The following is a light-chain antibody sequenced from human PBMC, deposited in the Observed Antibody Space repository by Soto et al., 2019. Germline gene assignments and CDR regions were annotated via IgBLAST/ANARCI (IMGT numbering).Light chain of an antibody. CDR2: WAS. CDR1: QSLLYSSTNKNY. V-gene: IGKV4-1*01. J-gene: IGKJ1*01. CDR3: QQGFGTPA. Sequence: DIVMTQSPDSLAVSLGERATINCKSSQSLLYSSTNKNYLAWYEQKPGQPPTLIIYWASTRESGVPDRFSGSGSGTDFTLTISSLQAEDVAVYYCQQGFGTPAFGHGTKVEI.